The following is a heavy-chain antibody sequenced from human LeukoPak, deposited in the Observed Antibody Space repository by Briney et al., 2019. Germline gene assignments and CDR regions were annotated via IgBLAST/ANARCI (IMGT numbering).Heavy chain of an antibody. Sequence: SETLSLTCTVSGGSISSYYWSWIRQPPGKGLEWIGYIYYSGSTNYNPALKSRVTISVDTSKNQFSLKLSSETAADTAVYYCARRYCTSTSCYYYFDYWGQGTLVTVSS. J-gene: IGHJ4*02. CDR2: IYYSGST. D-gene: IGHD2-2*01. CDR1: GGSISSYY. CDR3: ARRYCTSTSCYYYFDY. V-gene: IGHV4-59*01.